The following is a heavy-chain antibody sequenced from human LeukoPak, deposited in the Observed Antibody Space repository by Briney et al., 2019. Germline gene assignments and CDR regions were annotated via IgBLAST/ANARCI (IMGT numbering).Heavy chain of an antibody. CDR1: GFTFNNAW. D-gene: IGHD7-27*01. Sequence: GGSLSLSCAVSGFTFNNAWMSWVRQAPGEGLEWLGRIKSKVHGETIDYAAPVKGRFTISRDDSKNTLYLEMNSLKTEDTAVYYCTTVWGGDWGQGTLVTVSS. CDR3: TTVWGGD. J-gene: IGHJ1*01. V-gene: IGHV3-15*01. CDR2: IKSKVHGETI.